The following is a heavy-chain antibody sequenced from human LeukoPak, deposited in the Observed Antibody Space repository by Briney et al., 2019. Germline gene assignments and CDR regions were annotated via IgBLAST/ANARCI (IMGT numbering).Heavy chain of an antibody. CDR3: AREGNIVVV. V-gene: IGHV1-46*01. D-gene: IGHD2-15*01. CDR2: INPSGGST. CDR1: GYTFTSYY. J-gene: IGHJ4*02. Sequence: GGSVKVSCKASGYTFTSYYMHWVRQAPGQGPEWMGIINPSGGSTSYAQKFQGRVTMTRDTTTSTVYMELSSLRSEDTGVYYCAREGNIVVVWGQGTLVTVSS.